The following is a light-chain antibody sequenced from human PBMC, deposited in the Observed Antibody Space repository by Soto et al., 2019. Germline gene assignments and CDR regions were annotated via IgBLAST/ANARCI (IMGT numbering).Light chain of an antibody. V-gene: IGKV3-15*01. J-gene: IGKJ5*01. CDR2: GAS. CDR1: QSVSSN. Sequence: DIVMTQSPGTLSLSPGDSATLSCRASQSVSSNLAWYQQKPGQAPRLLIYGASTRATGIPARFSGSGSGTEFTLNISSLQSEDFAVYYCQQYNNWPPRITCGQGTRLEIK. CDR3: QQYNNWPPRIT.